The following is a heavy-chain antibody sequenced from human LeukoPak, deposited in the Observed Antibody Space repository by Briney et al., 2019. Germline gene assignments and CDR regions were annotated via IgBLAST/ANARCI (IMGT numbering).Heavy chain of an antibody. CDR1: GFTFSSYW. Sequence: GGSLRHSCAASGFTFSSYWMHWVRQAPGKGLVWVSRINSDGSSTSYADSVKGRFTISRGNAKNTLYLQMNSLRAEDTAVYYCARPIAVAVPYWFDPWGQGTLVTVSS. CDR2: INSDGSST. V-gene: IGHV3-74*01. CDR3: ARPIAVAVPYWFDP. D-gene: IGHD6-19*01. J-gene: IGHJ5*02.